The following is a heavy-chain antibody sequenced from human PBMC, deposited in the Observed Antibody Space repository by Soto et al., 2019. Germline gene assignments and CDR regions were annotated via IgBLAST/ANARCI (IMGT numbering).Heavy chain of an antibody. CDR1: GYTFTSYY. J-gene: IGHJ4*02. V-gene: IGHV1-18*01. CDR2: ISAYNGNT. D-gene: IGHD3-10*01. CDR3: ARSASTVRGVKRSFDY. Sequence: ASGKVSCKASGYTFTSYYISWVRQAPGQGLEWMGWISAYNGNTNYAQHLQGRITMTTDTSTSTAYMELRSLRSDDTAVYYCARSASTVRGVKRSFDYWGQGTPVTVSS.